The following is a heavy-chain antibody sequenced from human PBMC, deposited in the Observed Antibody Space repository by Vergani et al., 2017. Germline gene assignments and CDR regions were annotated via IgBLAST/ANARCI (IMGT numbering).Heavy chain of an antibody. CDR3: AKERDAREDRLPDY. D-gene: IGHD5/OR15-5a*01. CDR1: GFTFSTFR. J-gene: IGHJ4*02. CDR2: IRYDGSNK. V-gene: IGHV3-30*02. Sequence: QVQLVESGGGVVQPGGSLRLSCAASGFTFSTFRMHWVRQAPGKGLEWVAFIRYDGSNKYYADSVKGRFTISRDNSKNTVYVQMSSLRSEDTAVYYCAKERDAREDRLPDYWGQGTLVTVSS.